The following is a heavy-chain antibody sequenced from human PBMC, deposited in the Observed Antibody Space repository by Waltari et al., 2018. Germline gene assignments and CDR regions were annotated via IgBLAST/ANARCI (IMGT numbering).Heavy chain of an antibody. CDR3: ARGSPVLRFLEWRQKGYGY. J-gene: IGHJ4*02. CDR1: GGSFSGYY. V-gene: IGHV4-34*01. Sequence: QVQLQQWGAGLLKPSETLSLTCAVYGGSFSGYYWSWIRQPPGKGLEWIGEINHSGSTNYNPSLKSRVTISVDTSKNQFSLKLSSVTAADTAVYYCARGSPVLRFLEWRQKGYGYWGQGTLVTVSS. D-gene: IGHD3-3*01. CDR2: INHSGST.